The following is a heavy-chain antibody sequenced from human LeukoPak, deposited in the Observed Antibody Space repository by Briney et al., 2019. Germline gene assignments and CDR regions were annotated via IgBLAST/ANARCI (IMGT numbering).Heavy chain of an antibody. J-gene: IGHJ4*02. CDR2: ISSSGSTI. V-gene: IGHV3-48*03. D-gene: IGHD3-10*01. CDR1: GFTFSSYE. Sequence: GGSLRLSCAASGFTFSSYEMNWVRQAPGKGLEWVSYISSSGSTIYYADSVKGRFTISRDNAKNSLYLQMNSLRAEDTAVYYCAGTGSYYCFDYWGQGTLVTVSS. CDR3: AGTGSYYCFDY.